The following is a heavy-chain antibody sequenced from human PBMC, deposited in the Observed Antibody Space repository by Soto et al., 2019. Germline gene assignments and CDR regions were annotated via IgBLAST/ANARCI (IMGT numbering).Heavy chain of an antibody. D-gene: IGHD5-18*01. J-gene: IGHJ4*02. Sequence: QITLKESGPTLVKPTQTLTLTCTFSGFSLSTSGVGVGWIRQPPGKALEWLALIYWDDDKRYSPSLKSRLTIXXDXSXXQVVLTMTNMDPVDTATYYCAHSEHTAMGSYYFDYWGQGTLVTVSS. V-gene: IGHV2-5*02. CDR2: IYWDDDK. CDR1: GFSLSTSGVG. CDR3: AHSEHTAMGSYYFDY.